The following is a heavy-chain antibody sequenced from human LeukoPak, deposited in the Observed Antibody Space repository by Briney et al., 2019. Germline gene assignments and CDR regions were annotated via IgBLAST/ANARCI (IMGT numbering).Heavy chain of an antibody. V-gene: IGHV4-31*03. J-gene: IGHJ5*02. CDR2: IYYSGST. CDR3: AREMDYYESDVYYLQWFDP. Sequence: SQTLSLTCTVSGGSISSGGYYWSWIRQHPGKGLEWVGYIYYSGSTSYNPSLKSRVTISLDTSRNQFSLKLSSVTAADTAVYYCAREMDYYESDVYYLQWFDPWGQGTLVTVSS. D-gene: IGHD3-22*01. CDR1: GGSISSGGYY.